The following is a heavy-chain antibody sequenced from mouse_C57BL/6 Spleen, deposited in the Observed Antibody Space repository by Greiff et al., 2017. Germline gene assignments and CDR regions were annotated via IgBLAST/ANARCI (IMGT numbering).Heavy chain of an antibody. J-gene: IGHJ1*03. D-gene: IGHD1-1*01. Sequence: EVMLVESGGGLVKPGGSLKLSCAASGFTFSSYAMSWVRQTPEKRLEWVATISDGGSYTYYPDNVKGRFTISRDNAKNNLYLQMNHLKSEDTAMYYCASYYGSSNWYFDVWGTGTTVTVSS. CDR3: ASYYGSSNWYFDV. CDR2: ISDGGSYT. CDR1: GFTFSSYA. V-gene: IGHV5-4*03.